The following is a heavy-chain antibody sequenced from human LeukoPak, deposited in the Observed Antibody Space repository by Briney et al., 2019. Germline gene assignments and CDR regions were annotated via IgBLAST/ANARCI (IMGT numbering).Heavy chain of an antibody. CDR1: GFTFSSYE. V-gene: IGHV3-48*03. J-gene: IGHJ4*02. D-gene: IGHD6-6*01. CDR2: ISSSGSTI. Sequence: GRSLRLSCAASGFTFSSYEMNWVRQAPGKGLEWVSYISSSGSTIYYADSVKGRFTISRDNAKNSLYLQMDSLRAEDTAVYYCARGPSSPLTHWGQGTLVTVSS. CDR3: ARGPSSPLTH.